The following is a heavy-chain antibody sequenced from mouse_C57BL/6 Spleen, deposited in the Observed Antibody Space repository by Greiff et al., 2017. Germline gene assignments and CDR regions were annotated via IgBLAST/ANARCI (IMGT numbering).Heavy chain of an antibody. J-gene: IGHJ3*01. V-gene: IGHV1-82*01. CDR1: GYAFSSSW. Sequence: VQLQQSGPELVKPGASVKISCKASGYAFSSSWMNWVKQRPGKGLEWVGRNYPGDGDTNYNGKFKGKATLTADKSSSTAYMQRSSLTSEDSAVYFWARLADPYWGQGTLVTVSA. CDR3: ARLADPY. CDR2: NYPGDGDT. D-gene: IGHD6-1*01.